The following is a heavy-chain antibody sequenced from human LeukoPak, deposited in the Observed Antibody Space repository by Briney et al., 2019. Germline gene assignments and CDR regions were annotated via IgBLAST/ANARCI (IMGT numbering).Heavy chain of an antibody. CDR1: GYTFTNYY. V-gene: IGHV1-46*01. Sequence: ASVKVSCKASGYTFTNYYMHWVRQAPGQGLEWMVIINPSGGSTSSAQKFQGRVTMTRDTSTNTVYMELRSLTSEDTAMYYRATAVTPYGCFDPWGQGTLVTVSS. D-gene: IGHD4-17*01. CDR3: ATAVTPYGCFDP. CDR2: INPSGGST. J-gene: IGHJ5*02.